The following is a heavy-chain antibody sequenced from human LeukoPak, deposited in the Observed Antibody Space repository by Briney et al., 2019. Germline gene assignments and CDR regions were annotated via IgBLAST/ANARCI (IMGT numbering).Heavy chain of an antibody. CDR1: GLTVTNNY. CDR3: TYGDYPLTY. CDR2: IYSNGDT. D-gene: IGHD4-17*01. V-gene: IGHV3-66*01. Sequence: GGSLRLSCAASGLTVTNNYWNWVRQPPGKGPEWISLIYSNGDTRYADSVKGRFTFSRDNSKNTLYLQMNSLRAEDTAVYYCTYGDYPLTYWGQGTLVSFSS. J-gene: IGHJ4*02.